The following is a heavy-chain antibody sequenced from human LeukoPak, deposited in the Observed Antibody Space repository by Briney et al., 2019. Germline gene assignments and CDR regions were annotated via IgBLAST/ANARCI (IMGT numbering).Heavy chain of an antibody. CDR1: GYTFTSYY. D-gene: IGHD2-2*01. V-gene: IGHV1-46*01. J-gene: IGHJ4*02. CDR3: ARDLPLVPTSSTSLTVTDDY. Sequence: ASVKVSCKASGYTFTSYYMHWVRQAPGQGLEWMGIINPSGGSTSYAQRFQGRVTMTRDTSTSTVYMELSSLRSEDTAVYYCARDLPLVPTSSTSLTVTDDYWGQGTLVTVSS. CDR2: INPSGGST.